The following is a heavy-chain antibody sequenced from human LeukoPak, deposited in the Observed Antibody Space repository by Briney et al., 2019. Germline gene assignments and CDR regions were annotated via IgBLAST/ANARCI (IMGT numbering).Heavy chain of an antibody. CDR3: AKESGALGAPLYDY. CDR2: ISDNGGGR. Sequence: GGSLRLSCGASGFIFRNYAMSWVRQAPGEGLEWVSGISDNGGGRYYADSVKGRFTISRDNSKNMLYLQMNSLRAEDTAVYYCAKESGALGAPLYDYWGRGILVTASS. V-gene: IGHV3-23*01. D-gene: IGHD4/OR15-4a*01. CDR1: GFIFRNYA. J-gene: IGHJ4*02.